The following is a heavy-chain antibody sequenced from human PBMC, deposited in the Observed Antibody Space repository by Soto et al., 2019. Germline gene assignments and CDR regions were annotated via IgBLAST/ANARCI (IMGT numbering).Heavy chain of an antibody. CDR1: GFTFSSYA. D-gene: IGHD5-18*01. J-gene: IGHJ6*02. CDR2: ISYDGSNK. Sequence: VQLVESGGGVVQPGRSLRLSCAASGFTFSSYAMHWVRQAPGKGLEWVAVISYDGSNKYYADSVKGRFTISRDNSKNTLYLQMNSLRAEDTAVYYCARDLGIQLRRGPFYGMDVWGQGTTVTVSS. V-gene: IGHV3-30-3*01. CDR3: ARDLGIQLRRGPFYGMDV.